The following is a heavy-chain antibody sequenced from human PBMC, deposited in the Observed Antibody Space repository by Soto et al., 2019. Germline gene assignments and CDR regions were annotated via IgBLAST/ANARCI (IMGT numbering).Heavy chain of an antibody. CDR2: IGGRGGHT. D-gene: IGHD3-16*01. J-gene: IGHJ4*02. CDR3: AKGRSFLITSYANLFDF. V-gene: IGHV3-23*01. Sequence: GSLRLSCAASGFTFTDYAMSWVRQAPGKGLECVSIIGGRGGHTSYADSVKGRFTISRDNSKNTVYLEMHSLTAEDTALYFCAKGRSFLITSYANLFDFCARGPLVTVS. CDR1: GFTFTDYA.